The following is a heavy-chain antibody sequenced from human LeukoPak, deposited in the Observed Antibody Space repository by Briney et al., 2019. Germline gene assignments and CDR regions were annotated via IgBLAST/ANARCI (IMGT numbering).Heavy chain of an antibody. CDR2: IWYDGSNK. Sequence: GRSLRLSCAASGFTFSSYGMHWVRQAPGKGLEWVAVIWYDGSNKYYADSVKGRFTISRDNSKNTLYLQMNSLRAEDTAVYYCASPYSSSSYGMDVWGQGTTVTVSS. D-gene: IGHD6-6*01. CDR1: GFTFSSYG. J-gene: IGHJ6*02. CDR3: ASPYSSSSYGMDV. V-gene: IGHV3-33*08.